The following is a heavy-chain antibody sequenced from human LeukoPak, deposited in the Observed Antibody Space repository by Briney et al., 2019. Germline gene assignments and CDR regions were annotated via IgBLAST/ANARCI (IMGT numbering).Heavy chain of an antibody. CDR1: GFTFSNDW. Sequence: GGSLRLSCAASGFTFSNDWMHWVRQAPGKGREWVSYISSSGSTIYYADSVKGRFTFSRDNAKNSLYLQMNSLRAEDTAVYYCARQDAYSYGFRAIDYWGQGTLVTVSS. D-gene: IGHD5-18*01. CDR3: ARQDAYSYGFRAIDY. V-gene: IGHV3-48*04. J-gene: IGHJ4*02. CDR2: ISSSGSTI.